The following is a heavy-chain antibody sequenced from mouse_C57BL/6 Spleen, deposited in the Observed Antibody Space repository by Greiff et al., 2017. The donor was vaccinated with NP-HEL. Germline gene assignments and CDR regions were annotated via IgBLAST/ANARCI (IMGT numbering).Heavy chain of an antibody. CDR3: AIEGGYDWFAY. CDR1: GYTFTSYW. J-gene: IGHJ3*01. CDR2: IHPSDSDT. D-gene: IGHD2-2*01. Sequence: VKLQQPGAELVKPGASVKVSCKASGYTFTSYWMHWVKQRPGQGLEWIGRIHPSDSDTNYNQKFKGKATLTVDKSSSTAYMQLSSLTSEDSAVYYCAIEGGYDWFAYWGQGTLVTVSA. V-gene: IGHV1-74*01.